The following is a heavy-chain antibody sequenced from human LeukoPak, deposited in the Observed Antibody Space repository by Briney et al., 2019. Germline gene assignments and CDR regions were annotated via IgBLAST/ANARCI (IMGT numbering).Heavy chain of an antibody. CDR3: ARDTLYGNYFDY. CDR1: GFTFSSYA. D-gene: IGHD3-10*01. V-gene: IGHV3-30-3*01. Sequence: GSSVRLSCAASGFTFSSYAMHWVRQAPGKGLEWVAVISYDGSNKYYADSVKGRFTISGDNSKNTLYLQMNCLRAGDTAVYYRARDTLYGNYFDYWGQGTLVTVSS. J-gene: IGHJ4*02. CDR2: ISYDGSNK.